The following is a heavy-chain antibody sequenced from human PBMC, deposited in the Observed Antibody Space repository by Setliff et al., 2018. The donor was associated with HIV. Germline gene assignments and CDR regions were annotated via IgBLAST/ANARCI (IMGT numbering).Heavy chain of an antibody. CDR1: GFTFSDYY. Sequence: GGCLRLSCAASGFTFSDYYMDWVRQAPGKGLEWVGRTRNKANTYTTKYAASVKGRFTISRDDSKNSLYLQMNSLKTEDTAVYFCARGESFYDYWGQGTLVTVSS. CDR2: TRNKANTYTT. CDR3: ARGESFYDY. V-gene: IGHV3-72*01. J-gene: IGHJ4*02.